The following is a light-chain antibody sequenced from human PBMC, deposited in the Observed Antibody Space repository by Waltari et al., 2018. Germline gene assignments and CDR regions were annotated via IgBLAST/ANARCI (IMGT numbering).Light chain of an antibody. V-gene: IGKV1-39*01. CDR2: AAS. Sequence: DIQMTQSPSSLTASVGDRVTITCRASQSISSYFNWYQQKPGKAPKHLIYAASSLQSGVPSRFSGSGSGTDFTLTISSLQPEDFATYYCQQSYSTPSTFGPGTKVDIK. J-gene: IGKJ3*01. CDR3: QQSYSTPST. CDR1: QSISSY.